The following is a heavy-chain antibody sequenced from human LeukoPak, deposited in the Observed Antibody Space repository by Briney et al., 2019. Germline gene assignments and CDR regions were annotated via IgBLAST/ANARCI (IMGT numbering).Heavy chain of an antibody. CDR2: IRYDGSNT. CDR1: GFTFNNYR. Sequence: PGGSLRLSCAASGFTFNNYRMHWVRRAPGKGLEWLAFIRYDGSNTYYADSVKGRFTVSRDDSKNTLYLQMNSLRGDDTAVYYCAKDGTSYYYIYYWGQGTLVTVSS. J-gene: IGHJ4*02. V-gene: IGHV3-30*02. D-gene: IGHD2/OR15-2a*01. CDR3: AKDGTSYYYIYY.